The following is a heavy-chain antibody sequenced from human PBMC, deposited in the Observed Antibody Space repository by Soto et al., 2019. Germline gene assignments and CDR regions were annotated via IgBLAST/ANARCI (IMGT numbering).Heavy chain of an antibody. D-gene: IGHD1-26*01. Sequence: PGGSLRLSCVVSGFTFSTYGMHWVRQAPGKGLEWVAVITYDGNNKNYGDSVKGRFTISRDNSRNTLYLQMNSLRPEDTAVYYCAKDPNPNSGSLNWFDPWGQGTLVTVSS. CDR2: ITYDGNNK. CDR1: GFTFSTYG. J-gene: IGHJ5*02. V-gene: IGHV3-30*18. CDR3: AKDPNPNSGSLNWFDP.